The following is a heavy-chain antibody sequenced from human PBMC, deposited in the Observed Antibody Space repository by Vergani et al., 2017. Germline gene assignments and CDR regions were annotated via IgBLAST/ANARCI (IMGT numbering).Heavy chain of an antibody. J-gene: IGHJ6*03. CDR2: INHSGST. V-gene: IGHV4-34*01. CDR3: ARIKYYYGSGSYYNPRGALYYYYYMDV. D-gene: IGHD3-10*01. CDR1: GGSFSGYY. Sequence: QVQLQQWGAGLLKPSETLSLTCAVYGGSFSGYYWSWIRQPPGKGLEWIGEINHSGSTNYNPSLKSRVTISVDTSKNQFSLKLSSVTAADTAVYYCARIKYYYGSGSYYNPRGALYYYYYMDVWGKGTTVTVSS.